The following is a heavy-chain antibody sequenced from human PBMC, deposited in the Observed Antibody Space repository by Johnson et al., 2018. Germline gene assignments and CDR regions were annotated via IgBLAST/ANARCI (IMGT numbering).Heavy chain of an antibody. CDR3: ARQPSFYYAMDV. CDR2: IYYSGST. V-gene: IGHV4-31*03. J-gene: IGHJ6*02. Sequence: VQLVESGPGLVKPSQTLSLTCTVSGGSISSGGYYWSWIRQHPGKGLEWIGYIYYSGSTYYNPSLKSRVTMSVDTSKNQFSLKLSSVTASDTAIYYCARQPSFYYAMDVWGQGTTVTVSS. D-gene: IGHD6-19*01. CDR1: GGSISSGGYY.